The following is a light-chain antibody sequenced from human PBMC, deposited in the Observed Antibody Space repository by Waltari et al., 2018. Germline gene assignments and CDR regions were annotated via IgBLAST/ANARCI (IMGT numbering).Light chain of an antibody. CDR3: LVYMGSGIWV. V-gene: IGLV8-61*01. Sequence: QTVVTQEPSLSVSPGGTVTLTCALSSGSFSSTSYVSWYQQSPGQTPRTHVYKPNYRATGVPDRFSGSMRGSEASLTITGAQADDESHYYCLVYMGSGIWVFGGGTKLTV. J-gene: IGLJ3*02. CDR1: SGSFSSTSY. CDR2: KPN.